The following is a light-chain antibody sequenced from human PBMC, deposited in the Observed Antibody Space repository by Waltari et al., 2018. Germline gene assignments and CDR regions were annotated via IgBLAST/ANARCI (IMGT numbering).Light chain of an antibody. CDR2: DAS. J-gene: IGKJ2*01. CDR3: QQRSNWPGT. V-gene: IGKV3-11*01. Sequence: EIVLTQSPATLSLSPGERATLSRRASQSVSSYLGWYQQKHGQAPRLLIYDASNRATGIPARFSGSGSGTDFTLTISSLEPEDFAVYYCQQRSNWPGTFGQGTKLEI. CDR1: QSVSSY.